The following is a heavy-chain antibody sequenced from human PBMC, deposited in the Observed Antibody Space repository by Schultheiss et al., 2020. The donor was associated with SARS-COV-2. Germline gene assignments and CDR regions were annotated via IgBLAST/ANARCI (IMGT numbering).Heavy chain of an antibody. CDR1: GGSFSGYY. V-gene: IGHV4-34*01. Sequence: SQTLSLTCAVYGGSFSGYYWSWIRQPPGKGLEWIGSIYHSGSTYYNPSLKSRVTISVDTSKNQFSLKLSSVTAADTAVYYCAGGYCSGGSCYPPYYYYYGMDVWGQGTTVTVSS. J-gene: IGHJ6*02. CDR3: AGGYCSGGSCYPPYYYYYGMDV. CDR2: IYHSGST. D-gene: IGHD2-15*01.